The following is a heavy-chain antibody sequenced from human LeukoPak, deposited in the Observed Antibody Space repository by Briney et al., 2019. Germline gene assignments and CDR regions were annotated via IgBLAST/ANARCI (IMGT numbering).Heavy chain of an antibody. D-gene: IGHD3-10*01. CDR3: AKMVWVGETTNDY. CDR2: IHSDGSNK. V-gene: IGHV3-30*02. Sequence: GGSLRLSCAASGFTFSSYGMHWVRQAPGKGLEWVTFIHSDGSNKYYADSVKGRFTISRDNSKNTLYLQMSSLRAEDTAVYYCAKMVWVGETTNDYWGQGTLVTVSS. CDR1: GFTFSSYG. J-gene: IGHJ4*02.